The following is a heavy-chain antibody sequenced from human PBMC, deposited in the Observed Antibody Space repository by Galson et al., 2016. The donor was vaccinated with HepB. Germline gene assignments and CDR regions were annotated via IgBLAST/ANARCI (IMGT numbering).Heavy chain of an antibody. D-gene: IGHD6-19*01. CDR3: ARLRSGWYAIDY. Sequence: ETLSLTCIVSGGSISSYSWTWIRQFPGKGLEWIGYLYDSMTTNYNPSFKSRVTLTIDTSTNQFSLKMSSVTAAGTAVYFCARLRSGWYAIDYWGRGTLVTVSS. J-gene: IGHJ4*02. V-gene: IGHV4-59*01. CDR2: LYDSMTT. CDR1: GGSISSYS.